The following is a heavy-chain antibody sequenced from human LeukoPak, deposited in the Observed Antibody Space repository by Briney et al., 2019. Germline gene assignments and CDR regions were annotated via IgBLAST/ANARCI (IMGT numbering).Heavy chain of an antibody. Sequence: SETLSLTCTVSGGSISSYYWSWIRQPPGKGLEWIGYIYYSGSTNYNPSLKSRVTIPVDTSKNQFSLKLSSVTAADTAVYYCARGTEMATISSGDYYYYYMDVWGKGTTVTVSS. CDR2: IYYSGST. CDR1: GGSISSYY. J-gene: IGHJ6*03. CDR3: ARGTEMATISSGDYYYYYMDV. D-gene: IGHD5-24*01. V-gene: IGHV4-59*01.